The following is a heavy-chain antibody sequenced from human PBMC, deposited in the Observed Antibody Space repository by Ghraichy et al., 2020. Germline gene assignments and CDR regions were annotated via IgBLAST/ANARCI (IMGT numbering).Heavy chain of an antibody. J-gene: IGHJ4*02. Sequence: LEWVSHIFSTVGPDYADSVRGRFTLSRDSFKNLVYLQRNSLRAEDTAVYYCARDQCRSGQLGPTCGVWGQGIQVTVSS. V-gene: IGHV3-53*01. D-gene: IGHD1-26*01. CDR2: IFSTVGP. CDR3: ARDQCRSGQLGPTCGV.